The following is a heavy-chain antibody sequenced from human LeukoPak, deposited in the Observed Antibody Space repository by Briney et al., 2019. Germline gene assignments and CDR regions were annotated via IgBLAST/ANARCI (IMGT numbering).Heavy chain of an antibody. CDR3: APGYSYCYDSSTYY. D-gene: IGHD3-22*01. J-gene: IGHJ4*02. Sequence: PGGSLRLSCAASGFTSSSYSMNWVRQAPGKGLEWVSYISSSSSTIYYADSVKGRFTISRDNAKNSLYLQMNSLRAEDTAVYYCAPGYSYCYDSSTYYWGQGTLVTVSS. CDR2: ISSSSSTI. V-gene: IGHV3-48*01. CDR1: GFTSSSYS.